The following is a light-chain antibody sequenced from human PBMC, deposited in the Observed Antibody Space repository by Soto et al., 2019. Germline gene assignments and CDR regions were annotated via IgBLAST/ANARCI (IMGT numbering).Light chain of an antibody. CDR2: DAS. V-gene: IGKV1-5*01. Sequence: DIQMTHSPSALSASVVDRVTITCRASQTISSWLAWYQQKPGKAPDLLIYDASRLAGGVPSRFSGSESGTEFTLTISSLEPEDFAVYYCQHRSIWPVSFGQGTRLEIK. J-gene: IGKJ5*01. CDR1: QTISSW. CDR3: QHRSIWPVS.